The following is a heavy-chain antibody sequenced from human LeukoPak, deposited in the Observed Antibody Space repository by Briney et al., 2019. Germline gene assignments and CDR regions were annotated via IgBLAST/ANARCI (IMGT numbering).Heavy chain of an antibody. D-gene: IGHD3-3*02. J-gene: IGHJ4*02. Sequence: GGSLRLSCAASGFTLGSYTMNWVRQAPGKGLEWVSYISSSSSTIQYADSVKGRFTISRDNAANSLYLQMNSLGVEDTAVYYCARAVISIFDNWGQGTLVTVSS. CDR3: ARAVISIFDN. V-gene: IGHV3-48*01. CDR2: ISSSSSTI. CDR1: GFTLGSYT.